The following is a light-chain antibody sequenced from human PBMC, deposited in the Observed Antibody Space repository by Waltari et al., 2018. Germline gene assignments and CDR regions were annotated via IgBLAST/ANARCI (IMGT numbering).Light chain of an antibody. J-gene: IGLJ3*02. CDR1: KLPAQY. Sequence: SYDLTQSPPVPVSPGPTARIPCSGYKLPAQYANWYQQKAGQSPMLVTYQDTKRPLGIPGRFSCSSSGNTATLTISGTQSLDEADYFCQVWDTTTAVFGGGTKVTVL. CDR2: QDT. V-gene: IGLV3-1*01. CDR3: QVWDTTTAV.